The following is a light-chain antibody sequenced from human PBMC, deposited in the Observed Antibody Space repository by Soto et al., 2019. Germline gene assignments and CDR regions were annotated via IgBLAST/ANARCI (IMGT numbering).Light chain of an antibody. CDR3: SSYTSSSTLAVV. V-gene: IGLV2-14*01. Sequence: QSALTQPASVSGSPGQPITISCTGTSSDVGGYNYVSWYQQHSGKAPKLMIYDVSNRPSGVSNRFSGSKSGNTASLTISGLQAEDEADYYCSSYTSSSTLAVVFGGGTKLTVL. J-gene: IGLJ2*01. CDR2: DVS. CDR1: SSDVGGYNY.